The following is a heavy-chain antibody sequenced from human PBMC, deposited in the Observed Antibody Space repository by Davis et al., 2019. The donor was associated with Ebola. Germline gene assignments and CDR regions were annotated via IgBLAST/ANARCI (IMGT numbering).Heavy chain of an antibody. J-gene: IGHJ4*02. Sequence: GGSLRLSCAASGFTASSTYMSWVRQAPGKGLEWVSVIYSGGSTYYADSVKGRFTISRDNSKNTLYLQMNSLRAEDTAVYYCANTVTRYFDYWGQGTLVTVSS. D-gene: IGHD4-17*01. V-gene: IGHV3-53*01. CDR2: IYSGGST. CDR1: GFTASSTY. CDR3: ANTVTRYFDY.